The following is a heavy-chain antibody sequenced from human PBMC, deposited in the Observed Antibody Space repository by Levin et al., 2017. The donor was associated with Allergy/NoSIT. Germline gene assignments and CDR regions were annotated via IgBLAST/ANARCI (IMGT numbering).Heavy chain of an antibody. CDR2: INPNSGGT. V-gene: IGHV1-2*06. D-gene: IGHD6-13*01. CDR3: ARHLAAAGIYDGMDV. CDR1: GYTFTGYY. J-gene: IGHJ6*02. Sequence: GASVKVSCKASGYTFTGYYMHWVRQAPGQGLEWMGRINPNSGGTNYAQKFQGRVTMTRDTSISTAYMELSRLRSDDTAVYYCARHLAAAGIYDGMDVWGQGTTVTVSS.